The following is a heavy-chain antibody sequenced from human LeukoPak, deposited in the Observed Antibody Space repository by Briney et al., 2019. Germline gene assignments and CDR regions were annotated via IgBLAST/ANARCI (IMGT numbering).Heavy chain of an antibody. D-gene: IGHD3-9*01. CDR2: ISSSSSYI. V-gene: IGHV3-21*01. CDR3: ARGTDYDMTWEYDY. Sequence: GGSLRLSCAASGFTFSSYSMNWVRQAPGKGLEWVSSISSSSSYIYYADSVKGRFTISRDNAKNSLYLQMNSLRAEDTAMYYCARGTDYDMTWEYDYWGQGTLVTVSS. CDR1: GFTFSSYS. J-gene: IGHJ4*02.